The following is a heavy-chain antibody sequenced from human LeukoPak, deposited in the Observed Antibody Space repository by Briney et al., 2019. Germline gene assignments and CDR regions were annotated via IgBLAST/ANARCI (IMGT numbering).Heavy chain of an antibody. Sequence: SETLSLTCSVSAVSVGSAGYYWTWIRQPPGKGLEWIGYIYYSGNSNYNPFLKSRVTMSLDPSKNRFSLKLSSVTAADTAVYYCARRQSQSGSYRYYFTYWGQGTLVTVSS. V-gene: IGHV4-61*08. D-gene: IGHD1-26*01. CDR2: IYYSGNS. J-gene: IGHJ4*02. CDR1: AVSVGSAGYY. CDR3: ARRQSQSGSYRYYFTY.